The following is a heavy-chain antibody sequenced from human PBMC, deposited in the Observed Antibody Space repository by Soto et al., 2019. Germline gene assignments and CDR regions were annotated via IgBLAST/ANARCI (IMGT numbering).Heavy chain of an antibody. Sequence: PSKTLSLTWCVFGGSIYNGGYSWAWIRQPPGKALEWIGHTYHSGNPYYNPSLKSRVIISVDTSKNQFSLKLSSVTAADTAVYYCARLAADSSGYYLPYFDYWGQGTLVTVSS. CDR3: ARLAADSSGYYLPYFDY. J-gene: IGHJ4*02. V-gene: IGHV4-30-2*02. D-gene: IGHD3-22*01. CDR2: TYHSGNP. CDR1: GGSIYNGGYS.